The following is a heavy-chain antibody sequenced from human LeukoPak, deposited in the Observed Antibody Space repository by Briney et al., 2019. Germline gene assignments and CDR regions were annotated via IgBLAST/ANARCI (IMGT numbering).Heavy chain of an antibody. J-gene: IGHJ4*02. V-gene: IGHV1-69*04. Sequence: VASVKVSCKCSLGTFSSYAISGVRQAAGRGREGMGSIIPIRGIENYEQTFQGRITITADKSKRTAYMEMRSLRSEDTAVSYCGRARSIAAAGSFDYWGQGTVVTVSS. CDR2: IIPIRGIE. CDR1: LGTFSSYA. CDR3: GRARSIAAAGSFDY. D-gene: IGHD6-13*01.